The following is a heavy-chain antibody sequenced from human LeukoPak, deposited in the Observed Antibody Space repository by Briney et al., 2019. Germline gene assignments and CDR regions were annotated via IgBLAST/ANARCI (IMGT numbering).Heavy chain of an antibody. CDR1: GFTFSGNA. CDR2: ISAGGDGT. J-gene: IGHJ3*02. CDR3: AKVNLGTWGAFDI. V-gene: IGHV3-23*01. D-gene: IGHD3-16*01. Sequence: PGASLRLSCVASGFTFSGNAMSWVRQTPGKGLEWVSAISAGGDGTYYADSVKGRFTISRDNSQNTLYLQMNSLRVEDTAEYYCAKVNLGTWGAFDIWGQGTMVTVSS.